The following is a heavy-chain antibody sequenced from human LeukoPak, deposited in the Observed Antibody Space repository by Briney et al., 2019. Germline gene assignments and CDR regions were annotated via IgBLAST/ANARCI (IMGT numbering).Heavy chain of an antibody. CDR2: IGIRGDT. CDR3: ARGGIQVSGIDEFDY. J-gene: IGHJ4*02. D-gene: IGHD6-19*01. Sequence: GGSLRLSCAASGFTFIDYDMHWVRQVIGKGLEWVSAIGIRGDTHYSGSVKGRFTISRENAESSLYLQMNSLRAEDAAVYYCARGGIQVSGIDEFDYWGQGTLSPSP. V-gene: IGHV3-13*01. CDR1: GFTFIDYD.